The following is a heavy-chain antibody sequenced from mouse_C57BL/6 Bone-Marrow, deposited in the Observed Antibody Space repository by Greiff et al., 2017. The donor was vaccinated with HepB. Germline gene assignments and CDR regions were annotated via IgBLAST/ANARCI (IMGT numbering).Heavy chain of an antibody. J-gene: IGHJ3*01. D-gene: IGHD2-3*01. V-gene: IGHV1-15*01. CDR1: GYTFTDYE. CDR3: TRSDDGYYRYWFAY. CDR2: IDPETGGT. Sequence: QVHVKQSGAELVRPGASVTLSCKASGYTFTDYEMHWVKQTPVHGLEWIGAIDPETGGTAYNQKFMGKAILTADKSSSTAYMELRSLTSEDSAVYYCTRSDDGYYRYWFAYWGQGTLVTVSA.